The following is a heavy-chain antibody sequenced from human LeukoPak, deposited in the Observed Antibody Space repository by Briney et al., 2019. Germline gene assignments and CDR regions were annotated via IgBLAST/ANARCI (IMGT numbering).Heavy chain of an antibody. CDR2: INPNSGGT. CDR1: GYTFTSYG. CDR3: VGGRYDFWSGYPNLDY. Sequence: GASVKVSCKASGYTFTSYGISWVRQAPGQGLEWMGWINPNSGGTNYAQKFQGRVTMTRDTSISTAYMELSRLRSDDTAVYYCVGGRYDFWSGYPNLDYWGQGTLVTVSS. V-gene: IGHV1-2*02. D-gene: IGHD3-3*01. J-gene: IGHJ4*02.